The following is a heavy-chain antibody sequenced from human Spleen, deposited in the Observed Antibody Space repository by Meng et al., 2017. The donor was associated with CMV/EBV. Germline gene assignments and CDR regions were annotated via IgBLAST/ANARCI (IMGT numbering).Heavy chain of an antibody. Sequence: SGPTLVKPTQTLTLTCTFSGFSLSTTGMRVSWIRQPPGKALEWLARIDWDDDKFYSTSLKTRLTISKDTSKNQVVLTMTNMDPVDTATYYCARIPRSPDAFDTWGQGTMVTVSS. CDR3: ARIPRSPDAFDT. V-gene: IGHV2-70D*14. CDR1: GFSLSTTGMR. J-gene: IGHJ3*02. CDR2: IDWDDDK. D-gene: IGHD3-3*01.